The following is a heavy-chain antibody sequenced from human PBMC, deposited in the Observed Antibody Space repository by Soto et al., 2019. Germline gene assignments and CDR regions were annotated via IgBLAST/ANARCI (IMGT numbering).Heavy chain of an antibody. CDR3: ARQIYDSDTGPNFQYYFDS. Sequence: PGESLKISCKGSGYSLAGYWITWVRQKPGKGLRWMGRIDPSASQTYYSPSFRGHVTISVTKSITTVFLQWSSLRASDTAMYYCARQIYDSDTGPNFQYYFDSWGQGTPVTVSS. J-gene: IGHJ4*02. D-gene: IGHD3-22*01. CDR1: GYSLAGYW. V-gene: IGHV5-10-1*01. CDR2: IDPSASQT.